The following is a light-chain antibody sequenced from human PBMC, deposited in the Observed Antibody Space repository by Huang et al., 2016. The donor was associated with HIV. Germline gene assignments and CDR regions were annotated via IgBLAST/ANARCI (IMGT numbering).Light chain of an antibody. J-gene: IGKJ4*01. CDR1: RTVSTN. Sequence: IVMTQSPATLSVSPGERGTLSCRANRTVSTNLAWYQQRPGQAPRPRIYGSSTRAPGVPARFSGSGSGTDFALTISSLQSEDFALYYCHQDNNWLLSFGGGTRVDI. CDR2: GSS. V-gene: IGKV3-15*01. CDR3: HQDNNWLLS.